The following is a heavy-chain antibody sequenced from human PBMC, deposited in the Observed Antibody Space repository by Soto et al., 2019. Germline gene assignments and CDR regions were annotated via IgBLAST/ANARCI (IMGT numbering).Heavy chain of an antibody. CDR1: GYTFSDYY. V-gene: IGHV1-2*02. Sequence: ASVKVSCKASGYTFSDYYIHWVRRAPGQGLEWMGWINPNSGGTKYAPKFQGGVTMTRDTSITTAYMELSRLGSGDTAVYYCAREPATAKPEGVDFWGQGTLVTVSS. D-gene: IGHD1-1*01. J-gene: IGHJ4*02. CDR3: AREPATAKPEGVDF. CDR2: INPNSGGT.